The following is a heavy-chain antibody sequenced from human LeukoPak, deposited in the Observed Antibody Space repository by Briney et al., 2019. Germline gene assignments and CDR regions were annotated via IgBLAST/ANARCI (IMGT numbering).Heavy chain of an antibody. D-gene: IGHD2-2*01. V-gene: IGHV3-64*01. CDR3: ARALPERYCSSTSCPPVGAFDI. CDR2: ISSNGGST. Sequence: GGSLRLSCAASGFTFSSYAMHWVRQAPGKGLEYVSAISSNGGSTYYANSVKGRFTISRDNSKNTLYLQMGSLRAEDMAVYYCARALPERYCSSTSCPPVGAFDIWGQGTMVTVSS. CDR1: GFTFSSYA. J-gene: IGHJ3*02.